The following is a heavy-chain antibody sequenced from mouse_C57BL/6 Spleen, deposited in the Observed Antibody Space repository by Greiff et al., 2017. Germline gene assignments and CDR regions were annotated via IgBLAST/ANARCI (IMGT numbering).Heavy chain of an antibody. D-gene: IGHD4-1*01. CDR3: ARRGNWDGSFFDY. V-gene: IGHV1-50*01. CDR2: IDPSDSYT. CDR1: GYTFTSYW. Sequence: VQLQQPGAELVKPGASVKLSCKASGYTFTSYWMQWVKQRPGQGLEWIGEIDPSDSYTNYTQKFKGKATLTVDTSSSTAYMQLSSLTSEDSAVYYCARRGNWDGSFFDYWGQGTTLTVSS. J-gene: IGHJ2*01.